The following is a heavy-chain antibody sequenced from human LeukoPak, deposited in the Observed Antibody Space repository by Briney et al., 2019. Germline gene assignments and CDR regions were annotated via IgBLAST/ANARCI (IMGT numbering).Heavy chain of an antibody. J-gene: IGHJ3*02. CDR2: ISTDGSST. D-gene: IGHD3-10*01. CDR3: AREESGAFDI. V-gene: IGHV3-74*01. Sequence: GGSLRLSCAASGFTFSSYWMHWVRQAPGKGLVWVSRISTDGSSTSYADSVKGRFTISRDNAKNSLYLQMNSLRAEDTALYYCAREESGAFDIWGQGTMVTVSS. CDR1: GFTFSSYW.